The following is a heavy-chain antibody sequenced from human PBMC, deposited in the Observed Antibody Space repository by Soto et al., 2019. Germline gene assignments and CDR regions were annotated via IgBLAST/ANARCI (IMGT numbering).Heavy chain of an antibody. CDR2: ISSSSSYI. V-gene: IGHV3-21*01. CDR1: GFTFSSYS. J-gene: IGHJ6*03. Sequence: EVQLVESGGGLVKAGGSLRLSCAASGFTFSSYSMTWVRQAPGKGLEWVASISSSSSYIYYVDSVKGRFTISRDNAENSLSLQMNSLRAEDTALYYCARDLVVAVVDDYSFYMDVWGKGTTVTVSS. CDR3: ARDLVVAVVDDYSFYMDV. D-gene: IGHD2-15*01.